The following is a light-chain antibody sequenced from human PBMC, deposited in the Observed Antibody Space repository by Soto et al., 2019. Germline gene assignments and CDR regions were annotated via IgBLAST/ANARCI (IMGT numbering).Light chain of an antibody. CDR3: MQSAQVPLT. V-gene: IGKV2-24*01. J-gene: IGKJ4*01. CDR2: KVA. CDR1: PSLAHSDGDTY. Sequence: IVLTQSPLCSAVALGQSASICCRSSPSLAHSDGDTYLSWLHQGPGQSPRLLLYKVADRVPGVPDRFSGSGAGTDFTLKINRVVAEDAGTYYCMQSAQVPLTFGGGTTVEI.